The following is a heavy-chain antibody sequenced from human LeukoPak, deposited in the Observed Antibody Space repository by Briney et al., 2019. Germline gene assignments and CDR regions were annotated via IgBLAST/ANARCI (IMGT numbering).Heavy chain of an antibody. CDR2: ISYDGSNK. Sequence: PGGSLRLSCAASGFTFSSYGMHWVRQAPGKGLEWVAVISYDGSNKYYADSVKGRFTISRDNSKNTLYLQMNSLRAEDTAVYYCAKLNYYDSSSYSRLLEAFDIWGQGTMVTVSS. V-gene: IGHV3-30*18. CDR3: AKLNYYDSSSYSRLLEAFDI. CDR1: GFTFSSYG. J-gene: IGHJ3*02. D-gene: IGHD3-22*01.